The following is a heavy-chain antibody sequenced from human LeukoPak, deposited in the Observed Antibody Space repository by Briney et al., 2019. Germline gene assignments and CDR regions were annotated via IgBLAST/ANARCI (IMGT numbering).Heavy chain of an antibody. V-gene: IGHV4-59*01. CDR1: GGSISSYY. CDR2: IYYTGST. D-gene: IGHD6-19*01. Sequence: PSETLSLSCTVSGGSISSYYWNWIRQPPGKGLEWIGYIYYTGSTSDNPSLKSRVTISVDTSKNQFSLKLSSVSAADTAVYYCAASPGAYNSGWFDYWGQGTLVTVSS. J-gene: IGHJ5*01. CDR3: AASPGAYNSGWFDY.